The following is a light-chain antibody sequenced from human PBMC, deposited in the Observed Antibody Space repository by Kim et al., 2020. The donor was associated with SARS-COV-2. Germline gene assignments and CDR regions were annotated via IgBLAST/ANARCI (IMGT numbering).Light chain of an antibody. V-gene: IGKV3-20*01. Sequence: EIVLTQSPGTLSLSPGERATLSCRASQSLGSSYVAWYKQKPGQAPRLLIYGATSRATAIPDRFSGSGSVTDFTLTISRLEPEDFAVYYCQQYDRSPYTFGQGTKLEI. CDR2: GAT. CDR3: QQYDRSPYT. J-gene: IGKJ2*01. CDR1: QSLGSSY.